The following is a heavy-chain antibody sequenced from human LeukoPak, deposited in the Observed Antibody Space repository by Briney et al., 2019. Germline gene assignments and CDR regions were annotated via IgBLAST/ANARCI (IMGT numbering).Heavy chain of an antibody. V-gene: IGHV4-39*07. J-gene: IGHJ4*02. D-gene: IGHD3-22*01. CDR2: IYYSGST. CDR1: GGSISSGSYY. CDR3: ARDRYYYDSSGYYSFDY. Sequence: NPSETLSLTYTVSGGSISSGSYYWGWIRQPPGKGLEWIGSIYYSGSTYYNPSLKSRVTISVDTSKNQFSLKLSSVTAADTAVYYCARDRYYYDSSGYYSFDYWGQGTLVTVSS.